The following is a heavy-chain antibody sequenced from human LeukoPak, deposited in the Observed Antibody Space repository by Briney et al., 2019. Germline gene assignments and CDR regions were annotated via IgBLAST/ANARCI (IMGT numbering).Heavy chain of an antibody. J-gene: IGHJ4*02. CDR1: GFTFSNYA. CDR2: ILGSGGST. Sequence: GGSLRLSCAAPGFTFSNYAMSWVRQAPGKGLEWVSAILGSGGSTYYADSVKGRFTVSRDNSKSTLYLQMNNLRAEDTALYYCAKWGDYDVLTGYYVPDYWGQGTLVTVSS. CDR3: AKWGDYDVLTGYYVPDY. V-gene: IGHV3-23*01. D-gene: IGHD3-9*01.